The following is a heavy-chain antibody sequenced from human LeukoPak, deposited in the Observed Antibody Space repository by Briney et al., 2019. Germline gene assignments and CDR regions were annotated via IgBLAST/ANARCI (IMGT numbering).Heavy chain of an antibody. J-gene: IGHJ6*02. V-gene: IGHV4-59*08. Sequence: PSETLSLTCTVSGVSISSYYWSWIRQPPGKGLEWIGYIYYSGSTNYNPSLKSRVTISVDTSKNQFSLKLSSVTAADTAVYYCARGSHYYGMDVWGQGTTVTVSS. CDR1: GVSISSYY. CDR2: IYYSGST. CDR3: ARGSHYYGMDV.